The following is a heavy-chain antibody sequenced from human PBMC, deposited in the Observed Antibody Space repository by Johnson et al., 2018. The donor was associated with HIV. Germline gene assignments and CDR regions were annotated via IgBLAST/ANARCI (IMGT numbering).Heavy chain of an antibody. J-gene: IGHJ3*02. CDR1: GFTFSSYG. D-gene: IGHD6-13*01. CDR2: ISYDGSNK. Sequence: QVQLVESGGGVVQPGRSLRLSCAASGFTFSSYGMHWVRQAPGKGLEWVAVISYDGSNKYYADSVKGRFTISRDNSKNTLYLQMNSLRAEDTAVYYCAKQKQQLVLAYAVDIWGQGTMVTVSS. CDR3: AKQKQQLVLAYAVDI. V-gene: IGHV3-30*18.